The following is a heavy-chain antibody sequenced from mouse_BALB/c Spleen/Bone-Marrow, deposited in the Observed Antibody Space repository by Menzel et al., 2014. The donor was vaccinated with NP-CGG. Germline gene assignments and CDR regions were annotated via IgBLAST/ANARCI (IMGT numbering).Heavy chain of an antibody. CDR1: GFDFSRYW. J-gene: IGHJ2*01. CDR2: INPDSSTI. D-gene: IGHD2-1*01. V-gene: IGHV4-1*02. CDR3: ARQGYYGKGDY. Sequence: EVKLLESGGGLVQPGGPLKLSCAASGFDFSRYWMSWVRQAPGKGLEWIGEINPDSSTINYTPSLKDKFIISRDNAKNTLYLRMSKVRSEDTALYYCARQGYYGKGDYWGQGTTLTVSS.